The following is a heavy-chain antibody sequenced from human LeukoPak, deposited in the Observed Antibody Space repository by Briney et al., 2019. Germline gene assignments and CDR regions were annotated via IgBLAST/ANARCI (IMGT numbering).Heavy chain of an antibody. CDR2: IYPGDSDT. Sequence: GESLKISCKGSGYIFTSYWIGWVRQMPGKGLEWMGIIYPGDSDTRYSPSFQGQVTISADKSISTAYLQWSSLKASDTAMYYCARVGWDCSGGSCYVDYWGQGTLVTVSS. CDR1: GYIFTSYW. J-gene: IGHJ4*02. V-gene: IGHV5-51*01. CDR3: ARVGWDCSGGSCYVDY. D-gene: IGHD2-15*01.